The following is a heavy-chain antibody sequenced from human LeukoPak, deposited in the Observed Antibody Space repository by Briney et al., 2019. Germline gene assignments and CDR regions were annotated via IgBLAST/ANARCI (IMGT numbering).Heavy chain of an antibody. D-gene: IGHD4-11*01. CDR2: IYYSGST. CDR3: ARGRNAHPFYYYYYMDV. J-gene: IGHJ6*03. CDR1: GGSISSYY. Sequence: PSETLSLTYTVSGGSISSYYWSWIRQPPGKGLEWIGYIYYSGSTNYNPSLKSRVTISVDTSKNQFSLKLSSVTAADTAVYYCARGRNAHPFYYYYYMDVWGKGTTLTVSS. V-gene: IGHV4-59*01.